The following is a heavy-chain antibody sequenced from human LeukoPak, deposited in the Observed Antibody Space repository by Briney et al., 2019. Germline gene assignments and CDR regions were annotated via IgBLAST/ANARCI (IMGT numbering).Heavy chain of an antibody. D-gene: IGHD6-6*01. J-gene: IGHJ2*01. CDR1: GFTFSSYA. CDR3: AKGTLIAARPNWYFDL. CDR2: ISGSGGST. Sequence: GGSLRLSCAASGFTFSSYAMSWVRQPPGKGLEWVSAISGSGGSTYYADSVKGRFTISRDNSKNALYLQMNSLRAEDTAVYYCAKGTLIAARPNWYFDLWGRGTLVTVSS. V-gene: IGHV3-23*01.